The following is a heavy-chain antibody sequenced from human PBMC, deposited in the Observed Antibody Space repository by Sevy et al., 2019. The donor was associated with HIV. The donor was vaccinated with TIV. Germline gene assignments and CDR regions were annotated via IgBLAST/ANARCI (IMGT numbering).Heavy chain of an antibody. CDR2: IYYSWST. D-gene: IGHD3-3*01. J-gene: IGHJ4*02. V-gene: IGHV4-31*03. Sequence: SETLSLTCTVSGGSISSGGYYWSWIRQHPGKGLEWIGYIYYSWSTYYNPSLKSRVTISVDTSKNQFSLKLSSVTAADTAVYYCARGGGGITIFGVVTPTGLDYWGQGTLVTVSS. CDR1: GGSISSGGYY. CDR3: ARGGGGITIFGVVTPTGLDY.